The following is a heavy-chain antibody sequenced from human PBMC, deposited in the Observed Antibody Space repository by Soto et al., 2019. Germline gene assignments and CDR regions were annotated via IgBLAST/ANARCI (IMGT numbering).Heavy chain of an antibody. CDR1: GGSITSGAHY. CDR3: ARVPSP. Sequence: PSETLSLTCTVSGGSITSGAHYWSWIRQPPGKGLEWIGYIYHSGSTYYNPSLKIRVTISVDRSKNQFSLNLSSVTAADTAVYYCARVPSPWGQGTLVTVSS. CDR2: IYHSGST. J-gene: IGHJ5*02. V-gene: IGHV4-30-2*01.